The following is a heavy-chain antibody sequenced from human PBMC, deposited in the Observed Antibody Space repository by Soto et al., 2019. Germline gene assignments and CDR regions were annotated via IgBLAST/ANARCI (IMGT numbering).Heavy chain of an antibody. D-gene: IGHD2-21*02. CDR1: GFSLSTSGVA. V-gene: IGHV2-5*02. J-gene: IGHJ3*02. CDR3: AHRLTATAFDI. CDR2: IYWDDDK. Sequence: QITLKESGPTLVKPTLTLTLTCTFSGFSLSTSGVAVGWIRQPPGKALEWLALIYWDDDKRYSPSMKGRLTITRDTSKNQVVLIMTNMDPEDTATYYCAHRLTATAFDIWGQGTMVTVSS.